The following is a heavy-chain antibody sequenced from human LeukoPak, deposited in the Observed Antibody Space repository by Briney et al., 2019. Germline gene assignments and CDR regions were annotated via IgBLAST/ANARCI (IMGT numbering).Heavy chain of an antibody. CDR2: ASSDGDTT. D-gene: IGHD3-16*01. CDR1: GFTFNRYG. J-gene: IGHJ4*02. V-gene: IGHV3-30*18. CDR3: AKEGSTTFREDFDC. Sequence: GRSLRLSCAASGFTFNRYGMHWVRQAPGEGLEWVAVASSDGDTTYYADSVKGRFTISKDNSRNTLYLQMNSLGAEDTAVYYCAKEGSTTFREDFDCWGQGTLVTVSS.